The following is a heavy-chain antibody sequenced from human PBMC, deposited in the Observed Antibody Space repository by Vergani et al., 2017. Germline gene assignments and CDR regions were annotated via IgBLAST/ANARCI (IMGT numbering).Heavy chain of an antibody. CDR2: SYTSGST. CDR3: ARVPMTTVTTRVPYTGWFDP. Sequence: QVQLQESGPGLVKPSETLSLTCTVSGGSISSYYWSWIRQPAGKGLEWIGRSYTSGSTNYNPSLKSRVTISVDTSKNQFSLKLSSVTAADTAVYYCARVPMTTVTTRVPYTGWFDPWGQGTLVTVSS. D-gene: IGHD4-17*01. J-gene: IGHJ5*02. V-gene: IGHV4-4*07. CDR1: GGSISSYY.